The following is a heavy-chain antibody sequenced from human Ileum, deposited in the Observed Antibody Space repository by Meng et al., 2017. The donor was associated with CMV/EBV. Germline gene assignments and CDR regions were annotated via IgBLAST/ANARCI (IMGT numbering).Heavy chain of an antibody. CDR3: GKDVNLLGSDP. Sequence: SCKASGYTFTGYYLHWVRQAPGQGLEWMGWINPNSGGTNYAQKFQGRVTMTRDTSISTAYMELSRLKSDDTAVYYCGKDVNLLGSDPWGRGTLVTVSS. CDR2: INPNSGGT. V-gene: IGHV1-2*02. J-gene: IGHJ5*02. CDR1: GYTFTGYY.